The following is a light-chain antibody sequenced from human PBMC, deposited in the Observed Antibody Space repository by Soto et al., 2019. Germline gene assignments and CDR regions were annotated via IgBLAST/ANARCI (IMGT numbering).Light chain of an antibody. Sequence: EIVLTQSPATLSLSPGERATLSCRASQSVSGYLAWYQQKPGQAPGLLIYDASRRATNIPARFSGSGFGTDFTLTISSLEPEDFAVYYCQQRSNWPLTFGGGTKVEIK. CDR2: DAS. CDR3: QQRSNWPLT. J-gene: IGKJ4*01. CDR1: QSVSGY. V-gene: IGKV3-11*01.